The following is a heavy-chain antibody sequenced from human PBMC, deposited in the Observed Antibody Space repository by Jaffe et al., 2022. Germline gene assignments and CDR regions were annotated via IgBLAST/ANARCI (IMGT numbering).Heavy chain of an antibody. D-gene: IGHD3-10*01. CDR3: AKEGGYVVQGLIIKTFDY. CDR2: ISDRDNVT. Sequence: EVQLLESGGGLVQPGGSLRLSCAASGFTFSSYAMSWVRQAPGKGLEWVSAISDRDNVTWYAGSVKGRFTISRDNSKNTLYLQMNSLRAEDTAIYYCAKEGGYVVQGLIIKTFDYWGQGTLVTVSS. CDR1: GFTFSSYA. V-gene: IGHV3-23*01. J-gene: IGHJ4*02.